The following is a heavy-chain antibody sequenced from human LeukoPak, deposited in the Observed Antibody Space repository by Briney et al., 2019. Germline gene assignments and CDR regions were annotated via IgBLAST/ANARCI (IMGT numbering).Heavy chain of an antibody. V-gene: IGHV3-23*01. CDR2: IRGSGGST. CDR3: AGEHSSSWRRGFDY. J-gene: IGHJ4*02. D-gene: IGHD6-13*01. CDR1: GFTFSSYA. Sequence: GGSLRLSCAASGFTFSSYAMSWVRQAPGKGLEWVSAIRGSGGSTYYADSVKGRFTISRDNSKNTLYLQMNSLRAEDTAVYYCAGEHSSSWRRGFDYWGQGTLVTVSS.